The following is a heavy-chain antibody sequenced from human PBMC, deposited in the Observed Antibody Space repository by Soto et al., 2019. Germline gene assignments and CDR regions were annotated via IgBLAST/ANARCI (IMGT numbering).Heavy chain of an antibody. V-gene: IGHV4-59*11. CDR3: VRTLTSGRQDS. Sequence: QVQLQESGPRLVKPSETLSLTCTVSGGSMNGHYWSWIRQSPGKGLEWIAYIYYSGTTKYNPSLKSRVTISLDTSKNQFSLKLNSVTPADTAVYYCVRTLTSGRQDSWGQGTLVTVAS. CDR1: GGSMNGHY. CDR2: IYYSGTT. D-gene: IGHD3-10*01. J-gene: IGHJ5*01.